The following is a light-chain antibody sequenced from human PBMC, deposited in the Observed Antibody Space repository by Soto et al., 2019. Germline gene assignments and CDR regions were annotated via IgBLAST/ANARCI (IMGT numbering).Light chain of an antibody. CDR1: SSDVGSYDC. CDR3: SSSPGGPTRV. V-gene: IGLV2-23*02. J-gene: IGLJ3*02. CDR2: EVN. Sequence: QSALTQPASVSGSPGQWITISCTGTSSDVGSYDCVSWYQHYPGKAPTLMIYEVNKRPSGISNRFSGSKSGNTASLTISGLQAEDEAHYYCSSSPGGPTRVFGGGTQLTVL.